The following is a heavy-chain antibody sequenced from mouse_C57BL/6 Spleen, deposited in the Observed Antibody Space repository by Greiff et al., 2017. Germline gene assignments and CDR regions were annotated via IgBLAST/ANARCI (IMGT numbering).Heavy chain of an antibody. Sequence: QVQLQQSGAELVRPGTSVKVSCKASGYAFTNYLIEWVKQRPGQGLEWIGVINPGSGGTNYNEKFKGKATLTADKSSSTAYMQLSSLTSEDSAVYFCAREDDYDTWFAYWGQGTLVTFSA. V-gene: IGHV1-54*01. CDR3: AREDDYDTWFAY. D-gene: IGHD2-4*01. J-gene: IGHJ3*01. CDR1: GYAFTNYL. CDR2: INPGSGGT.